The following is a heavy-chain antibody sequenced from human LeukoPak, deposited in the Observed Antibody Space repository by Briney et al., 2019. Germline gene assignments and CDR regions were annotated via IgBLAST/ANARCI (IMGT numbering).Heavy chain of an antibody. D-gene: IGHD6-19*01. CDR1: GFTFSNAW. CDR3: AKALTSGWYLDAFNI. Sequence: SGGSLRLSCAASGFTFSNAWMSWVRQAPGKGLEWVAVISYDGSNKYYADSVKGRFTISRDNSKNTLFLEMNSLRAEDTAVYYCAKALTSGWYLDAFNIWGQGTMVTVSS. V-gene: IGHV3-30*18. J-gene: IGHJ3*02. CDR2: ISYDGSNK.